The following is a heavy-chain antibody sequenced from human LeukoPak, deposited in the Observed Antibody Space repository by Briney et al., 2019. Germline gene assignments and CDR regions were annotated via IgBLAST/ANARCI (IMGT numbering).Heavy chain of an antibody. D-gene: IGHD6-19*01. CDR1: IERFTGYY. CDR3: ARSLWLA. CDR2: INPNSGGT. V-gene: IGHV1-2*02. Sequence: SVTVFCKSSIERFTGYYRQWVRQAPGQLLEWMGWINPNSGGTNYAQKFQGRVTMTRDTSISTAYMELSRLRSDDTAVYYCARSLWLAWGQGTLITASS. J-gene: IGHJ4*02.